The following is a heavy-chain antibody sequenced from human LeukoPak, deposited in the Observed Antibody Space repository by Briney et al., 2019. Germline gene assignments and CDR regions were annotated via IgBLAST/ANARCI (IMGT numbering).Heavy chain of an antibody. CDR3: ARGLGYYGSGSSPYYFDY. J-gene: IGHJ4*02. CDR2: IYYSGST. D-gene: IGHD3-10*01. Sequence: PSETLSLTCTVSGGSISSSSYYWGWIRQPPGKGLEWIGSIYYSGSTYYNPSLKSRVTISVDTSKNQFSLKLSSVTAADTAVYYCARGLGYYGSGSSPYYFDYWGQGTLVTVSS. CDR1: GGSISSSSYY. V-gene: IGHV4-39*07.